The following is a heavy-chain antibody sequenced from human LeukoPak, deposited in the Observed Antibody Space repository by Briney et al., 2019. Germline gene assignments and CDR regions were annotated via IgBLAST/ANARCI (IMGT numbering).Heavy chain of an antibody. V-gene: IGHV4-59*01. D-gene: IGHD3-9*01. CDR2: IYYSGST. CDR1: GGSISSYF. Sequence: PSETLSLTCTVSGGSISSYFWSWIRQPPGKGLEWIGYIYYSGSTNYNPSLKSRVTISVDTSRNQFSLKLNSVTAADTAVYYCARDLGAPKRHYDTSGGSKYYYYGMDVWGQGTTVTVSS. CDR3: ARDLGAPKRHYDTSGGSKYYYYGMDV. J-gene: IGHJ6*02.